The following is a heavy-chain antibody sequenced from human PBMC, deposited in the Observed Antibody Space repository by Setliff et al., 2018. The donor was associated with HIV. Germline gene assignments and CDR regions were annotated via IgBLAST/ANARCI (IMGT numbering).Heavy chain of an antibody. Sequence: GGSLRLSCAASGFTFDEYAMHWGRQSTGKGLDWVAHIGSSNHGIHYTASVQGRFTVSRDNANNLLFLEMNNLRVEDTAVYYCASFFGDYGYWGHGTQVTVSS. D-gene: IGHD3-10*01. J-gene: IGHJ4*01. CDR3: ASFFGDYGY. CDR1: GFTFDEYA. V-gene: IGHV3-48*04. CDR2: IGSSNHGI.